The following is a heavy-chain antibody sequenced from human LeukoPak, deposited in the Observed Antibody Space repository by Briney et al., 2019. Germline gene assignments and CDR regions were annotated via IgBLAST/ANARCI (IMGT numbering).Heavy chain of an antibody. CDR1: GFTFSSYA. CDR2: ISGSGGST. Sequence: GGSLRLSCAASGFTFSSYAMSWVRQAPGKGLEWVSAISGSGGSTYYADFVKGRFTISRDNSKTTLYLQMNSLRAEDTAVYYCAKEWSGIVVVPAPLFDYWGQGTLVTVSS. V-gene: IGHV3-23*01. D-gene: IGHD2-2*01. J-gene: IGHJ4*02. CDR3: AKEWSGIVVVPAPLFDY.